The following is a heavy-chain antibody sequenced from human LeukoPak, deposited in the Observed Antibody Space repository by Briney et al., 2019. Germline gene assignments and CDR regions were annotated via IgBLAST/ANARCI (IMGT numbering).Heavy chain of an antibody. CDR3: AKDTAGIDCSSTSCYRFDP. CDR2: IRYDGSNK. D-gene: IGHD2-2*02. Sequence: GGSLRLSCAASGFTFSSYGMHWVRQAPGKGLEWVAFIRYDGSNKYYADSVKGRFTISRDNSKNTLYLQMNSLRAEDTAVYYCAKDTAGIDCSSTSCYRFDPWGQGTLVTVSS. CDR1: GFTFSSYG. J-gene: IGHJ5*02. V-gene: IGHV3-30*02.